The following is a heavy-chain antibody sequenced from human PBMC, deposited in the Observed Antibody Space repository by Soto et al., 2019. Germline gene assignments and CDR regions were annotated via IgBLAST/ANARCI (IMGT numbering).Heavy chain of an antibody. D-gene: IGHD7-27*01. CDR3: ARDRTPWAYYYYGMDV. CDR1: GGSISSGGYY. CDR2: IYYSGST. V-gene: IGHV4-31*03. J-gene: IGHJ6*02. Sequence: QVQLQESGPGLVKPSQTLSLTYTVSGGSISSGGYYWSWIRQHPGKGLEWIGYIYYSGSTYYNPSLKSRVTISVDTSKNQFSLKLSSVTAADTAVYYCARDRTPWAYYYYGMDVWGQGTTVTVSS.